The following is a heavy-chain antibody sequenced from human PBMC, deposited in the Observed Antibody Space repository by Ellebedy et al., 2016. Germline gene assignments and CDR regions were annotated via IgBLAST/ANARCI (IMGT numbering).Heavy chain of an antibody. CDR3: AKDLGYYDYVWGSYRYGAFDY. CDR2: ISWNSATI. D-gene: IGHD3-16*02. J-gene: IGHJ4*02. CDR1: GFTFDDYA. V-gene: IGHV3-9*01. Sequence: GGSLRLXXAASGFTFDDYAMHWVRQAPGKGLEWVSHISWNSATIAYADSVKGRFTISRDNAKNSLYLQMNSLRAEDTALYYCAKDLGYYDYVWGSYRYGAFDYWGQGTLVTVSS.